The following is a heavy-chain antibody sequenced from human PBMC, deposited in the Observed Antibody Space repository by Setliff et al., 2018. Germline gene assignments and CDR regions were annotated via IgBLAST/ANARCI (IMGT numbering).Heavy chain of an antibody. D-gene: IGHD5-18*01. CDR1: GFNFRNSA. CDR2: ININVESI. CDR3: ARDNCVDSVRVTEKGEF. V-gene: IGHV3-48*01. J-gene: IGHJ4*02. Sequence: GGSRSPSCAASGFNFRNSAMNWDSQAQGKGLEWISYININVESIYYADSVKGRVTIARDDARSTMYLQMNRQRAEDTAVYFCARDNCVDSVRVTEKGEFWGEGTLVTVSS.